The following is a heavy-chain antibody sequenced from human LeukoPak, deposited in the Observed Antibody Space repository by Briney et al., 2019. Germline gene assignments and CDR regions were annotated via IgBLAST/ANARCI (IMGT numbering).Heavy chain of an antibody. CDR1: GGSISSSRYY. D-gene: IGHD5-24*01. CDR3: TSPREMATIYDAFDI. V-gene: IGHV4-39*01. Sequence: SETLSLTCAVYGGSISSSRYYWGWIRQPPGKGLERIGTIYYNGDTYYNPSLKSRVTISVDTSKNQFSLKLNSVTAADTAVYYCTSPREMATIYDAFDIWGQGTMVTVSS. CDR2: IYYNGDT. J-gene: IGHJ3*02.